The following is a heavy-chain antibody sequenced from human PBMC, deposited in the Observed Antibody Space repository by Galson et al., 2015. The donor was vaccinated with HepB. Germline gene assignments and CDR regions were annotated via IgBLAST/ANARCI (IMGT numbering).Heavy chain of an antibody. V-gene: IGHV1-3*01. CDR1: GYTFTSYA. D-gene: IGHD6-13*01. Sequence: SVKVSCKASGYTFTSYAMHWVRQAPGQRLEWMGWINAGNGNTKYSQKFQGRVTITRDTSASTAYMELSSLRSEDTAVYYCARGWNGSSRTRSFDYWGQGTLVTVSS. CDR3: ARGWNGSSRTRSFDY. CDR2: INAGNGNT. J-gene: IGHJ4*02.